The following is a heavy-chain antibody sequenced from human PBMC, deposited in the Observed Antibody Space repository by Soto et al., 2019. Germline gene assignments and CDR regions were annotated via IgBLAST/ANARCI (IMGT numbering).Heavy chain of an antibody. CDR2: IGGSGGRP. V-gene: IGHV3-23*01. CDR1: GFTFSNYA. J-gene: IGHJ4*02. Sequence: LRLSCAASGFTFSNYAMGWVRQAPGKGLAWVSSIGGSGGRPHYGDSVQGRFTISRDNSRNTLYLQMNSLRAEDTPVYYCAKIAEAVAGTVYGYWGRGARVTVSP. CDR3: AKIAEAVAGTVYGY. D-gene: IGHD6-19*01.